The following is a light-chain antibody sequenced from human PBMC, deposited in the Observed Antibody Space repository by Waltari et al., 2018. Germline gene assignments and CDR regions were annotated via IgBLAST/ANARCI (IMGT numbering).Light chain of an antibody. Sequence: EIVLTQSPATLSLSPGERATLSCGARQSVSSSYLAWYQQKPGLAPRLLIYDASSRATGIPDRFSGSGSGTDFTLTISSLEPEDFAVYYCQQYGSSPITFGQGTRLEIK. CDR2: DAS. V-gene: IGKV3D-20*01. CDR1: QSVSSSY. CDR3: QQYGSSPIT. J-gene: IGKJ5*01.